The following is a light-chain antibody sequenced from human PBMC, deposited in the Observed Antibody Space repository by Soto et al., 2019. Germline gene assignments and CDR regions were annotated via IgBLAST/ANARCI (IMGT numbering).Light chain of an antibody. J-gene: IGKJ4*01. CDR3: QQYNNGPLT. CDR2: DVS. CDR1: QSVSSN. V-gene: IGKV3D-15*01. Sequence: EIVMTQSPATLSVSPGERATLSCWASQSVSSNLAWSQQKPGQAPRLLIYDVSTRATGIPTMFSGSGSGTEFTLTISSLQSEDFAAYYCQQYNNGPLTFGGGTQVEIK.